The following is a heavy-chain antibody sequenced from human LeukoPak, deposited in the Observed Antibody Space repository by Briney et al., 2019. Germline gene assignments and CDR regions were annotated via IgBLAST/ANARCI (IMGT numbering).Heavy chain of an antibody. CDR2: IRSTAKNYAT. V-gene: IGHV3-73*01. Sequence: PGGSLRLSCAASGFTFSGSAVHWVRQASGKGLEWVGRIRSTAKNYATAYAASVKGRFTISRDDSKNTAYLQMNSLKTEDTAVYYCTTYGDYVHYFQHWGQGTLVTVSS. CDR3: TTYGDYVHYFQH. CDR1: GFTFSGSA. D-gene: IGHD4-17*01. J-gene: IGHJ1*01.